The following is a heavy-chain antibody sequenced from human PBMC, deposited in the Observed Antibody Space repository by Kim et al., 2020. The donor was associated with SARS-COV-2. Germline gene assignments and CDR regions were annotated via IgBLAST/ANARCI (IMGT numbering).Heavy chain of an antibody. V-gene: IGHV1-3*01. CDR1: GYTFTSYA. J-gene: IGHJ6*02. Sequence: ASVKVSCKASGYTFTSYAMHWVCQAPGQRLEWMGWINAGNGNTKYSQKFQGRVTITRDTSASTAYMELSSLRSEDTAVYYCASSNYDILTGYYSPELYYYFGMDVWGQGTTVTVSS. D-gene: IGHD3-9*01. CDR2: INAGNGNT. CDR3: ASSNYDILTGYYSPELYYYFGMDV.